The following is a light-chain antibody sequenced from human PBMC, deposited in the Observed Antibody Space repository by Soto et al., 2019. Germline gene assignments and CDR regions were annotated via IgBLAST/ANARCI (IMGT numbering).Light chain of an antibody. CDR1: SSDVGAYNY. V-gene: IGLV2-14*03. J-gene: IGLJ1*01. CDR2: DVS. CDR3: RSYTSRDTNA. Sequence: QSVLTQPASVSGSPGQSITISCTGTSSDVGAYNYVSWYQQEPGKAPKLMIHDVSNRPSGVSNRFSGSKSGNTASLTISGLQAEDEADYYCRSYTSRDTNAFGTGTKVTVL.